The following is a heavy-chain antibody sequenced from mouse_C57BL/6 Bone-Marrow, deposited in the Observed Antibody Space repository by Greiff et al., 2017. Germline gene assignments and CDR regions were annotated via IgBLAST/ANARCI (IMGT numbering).Heavy chain of an antibody. J-gene: IGHJ3*01. CDR3: AGYGNYRAWFAY. D-gene: IGHD2-1*01. V-gene: IGHV1-81*01. Sequence: QVQLQQSGAELARPGASVKLSCKASGYTFTSYGISWVKQRTGQGLEWIGEIYPRSGNTYYNEKFKGKATLTADKSSSTAYMGLRSLTSEDSAVYFCAGYGNYRAWFAYWGQGTLVTVSA. CDR1: GYTFTSYG. CDR2: IYPRSGNT.